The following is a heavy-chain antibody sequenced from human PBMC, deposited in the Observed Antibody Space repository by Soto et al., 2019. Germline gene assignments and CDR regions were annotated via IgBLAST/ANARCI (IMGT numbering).Heavy chain of an antibody. V-gene: IGHV3-30*18. CDR2: ISYDGSNK. CDR3: AKDPPYGSGSRHFDY. Sequence: GGSLRLSCAASGFTFSSYGMHWVRQAPGKGLEWVAVISYDGSNKYYADSVKGRFTISRDNSKNTLYLQMNSLRAEDTAVYYCAKDPPYGSGSRHFDYWGQGTLVTVSS. J-gene: IGHJ4*02. D-gene: IGHD3-10*01. CDR1: GFTFSSYG.